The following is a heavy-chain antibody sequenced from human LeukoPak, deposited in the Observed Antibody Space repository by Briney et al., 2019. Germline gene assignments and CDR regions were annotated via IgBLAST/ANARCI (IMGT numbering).Heavy chain of an antibody. Sequence: SETLSLTCTVSGGSISSYYWSWIRQPPGKGLEWIGYIYYSGSTNYNPSLKSRVTISVDTSKNQFSLKLSSVTAADTAVYYCACNYYDSNGYYADAFDIWGQGTMVTVSS. CDR3: ACNYYDSNGYYADAFDI. J-gene: IGHJ3*02. D-gene: IGHD3-22*01. CDR1: GGSISSYY. V-gene: IGHV4-59*08. CDR2: IYYSGST.